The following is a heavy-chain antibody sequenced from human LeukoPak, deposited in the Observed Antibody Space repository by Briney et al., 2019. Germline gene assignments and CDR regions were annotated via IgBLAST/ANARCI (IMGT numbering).Heavy chain of an antibody. CDR1: GXTVGSNY. CDR3: ARLSANSSAYFFDY. CDR2: IYRGGST. J-gene: IGHJ4*02. Sequence: GGSLGLSCAASGXTVGSNYMSWVRQAPGKGLEWVSIIYRGGSTNYADSVKGRFTISRDTSKNTLYLQMNSLRAEDTAVYYCARLSANSSAYFFDYWGQGTLVTVSS. D-gene: IGHD3-22*01. V-gene: IGHV3-66*04.